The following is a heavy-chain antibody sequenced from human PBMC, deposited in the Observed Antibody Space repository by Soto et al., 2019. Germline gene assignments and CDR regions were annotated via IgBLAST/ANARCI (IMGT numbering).Heavy chain of an antibody. V-gene: IGHV3-30*18. CDR1: GFTFSSYG. CDR3: AKGGQPIGC. D-gene: IGHD5-18*01. CDR2: ISYDGSNK. J-gene: IGHJ4*02. Sequence: QVQLVESGGGVVQPGRSLRLSCAASGFTFSSYGMHWVRQAPGKGLEWVAVISYDGSNKYYADSVKGRFTISRDNSKNTLCLQMSSLRAEDAAVYYCAKGGQPIGCWGQGSLVTVSS.